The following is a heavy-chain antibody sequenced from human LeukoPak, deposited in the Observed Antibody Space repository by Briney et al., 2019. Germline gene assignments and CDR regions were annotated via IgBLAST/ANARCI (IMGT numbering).Heavy chain of an antibody. CDR3: VRFMRGTIGGDN. J-gene: IGHJ4*02. CDR1: GFTFSTYW. V-gene: IGHV3-7*01. Sequence: PGGSLRLSCAASGFTFSTYWMTWVRQAPGKGLEWMATIEKDGSEQYYVDSVKGRFTISRDNAKNSLYLQMNNLKAEDTAMYYCVRFMRGTIGGDNWGQGTLVTVSA. CDR2: IEKDGSEQ. D-gene: IGHD3-16*01.